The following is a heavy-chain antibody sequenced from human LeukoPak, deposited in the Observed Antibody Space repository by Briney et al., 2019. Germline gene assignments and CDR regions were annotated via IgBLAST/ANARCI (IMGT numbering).Heavy chain of an antibody. CDR1: GFTSSNYA. CDR2: ISGLGGST. V-gene: IGHV3-23*01. CDR3: ARDVEARISAAGTFDY. J-gene: IGHJ4*02. D-gene: IGHD6-13*01. Sequence: GGSLRLSCAASGFTSSNYAMSWVRQAPGKGLEWVSVISGLGGSTHYADSVKGRFAISRDNSKSTLWLQMNSLRADDTAIYYCARDVEARISAAGTFDYWGQGSPVTVSS.